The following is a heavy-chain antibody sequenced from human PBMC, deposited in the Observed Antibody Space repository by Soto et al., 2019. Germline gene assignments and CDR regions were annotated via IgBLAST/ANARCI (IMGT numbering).Heavy chain of an antibody. CDR1: GYTFTSYG. J-gene: IGHJ3*02. CDR3: ARHSCGGDCYAPFDAFDI. Sequence: QVQLVQSGAEVKKPGASVKVSCKASGYTFTSYGISWVRQAPGQGLERMGWISAYNGNTNYAQKLQGRVTMTTDTATSTAYMELRSLRSDDTAVYYCARHSCGGDCYAPFDAFDIWGQGTMVTVSS. CDR2: ISAYNGNT. V-gene: IGHV1-18*01. D-gene: IGHD2-21*02.